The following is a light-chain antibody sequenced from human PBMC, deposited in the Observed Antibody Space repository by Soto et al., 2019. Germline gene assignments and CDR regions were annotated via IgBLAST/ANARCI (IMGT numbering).Light chain of an antibody. CDR2: EVS. CDR3: SSYTSSSTHVI. J-gene: IGLJ2*01. V-gene: IGLV2-14*01. Sequence: QSALTQPASVSGSPGQSVTISCTGTNSDVGAYNFVSWYQQHPGKAPKVMIYEVSNRPSGISNRFSASKSGSTASLTISGLQAEDEADYYCSSYTSSSTHVIFGGGTKLTVL. CDR1: NSDVGAYNF.